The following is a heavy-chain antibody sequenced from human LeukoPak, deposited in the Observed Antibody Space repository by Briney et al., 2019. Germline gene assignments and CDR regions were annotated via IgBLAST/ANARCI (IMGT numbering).Heavy chain of an antibody. CDR1: GYSFTTYA. Sequence: ASVKVSCKAYGYSFTTYAMNWVRQAPGQGLEWVGWINTDTGNPTYAQGFTGRFVFSLHTSVSTAYLQISSLKTEDTAVYFCARGGHDYVWGSYRYLEDYWGQGTLVTVSS. CDR2: INTDTGNP. D-gene: IGHD3-16*02. J-gene: IGHJ4*02. CDR3: ARGGHDYVWGSYRYLEDY. V-gene: IGHV7-4-1*02.